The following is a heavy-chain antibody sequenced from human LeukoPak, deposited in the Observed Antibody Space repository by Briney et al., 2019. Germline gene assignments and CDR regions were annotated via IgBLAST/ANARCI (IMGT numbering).Heavy chain of an antibody. CDR2: ISSSSSYI. CDR3: ASGLSSSYYYWHFDY. Sequence: GGSLRLSCAASGFTFSSYSMNWVRQAPGKGLEWVSSISSSSSYIYYADSVKGRFTISRDNAKNSLYLQMNSLRAEDTAVYYCASGLSSSYYYWHFDYWGQGTLVTVSS. D-gene: IGHD3-22*01. CDR1: GFTFSSYS. V-gene: IGHV3-21*01. J-gene: IGHJ4*02.